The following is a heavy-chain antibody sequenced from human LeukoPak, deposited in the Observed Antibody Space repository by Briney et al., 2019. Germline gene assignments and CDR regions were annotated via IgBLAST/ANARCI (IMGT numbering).Heavy chain of an antibody. V-gene: IGHV3-43*02. D-gene: IGHD3-16*01. J-gene: IGHJ6*02. CDR2: ISGDGGST. CDR3: AKGAGYLGSYSMDV. CDR1: VFTFDVCA. Sequence: GGSLRLSCAASVFTFDVCAMHWVRQAPGKGLVWVSLISGDGGSTYYADSVKGRFTISRDNSKNSLYLQMNSLRTEDTALYYCAKGAGYLGSYSMDVWGQGTTVTVSS.